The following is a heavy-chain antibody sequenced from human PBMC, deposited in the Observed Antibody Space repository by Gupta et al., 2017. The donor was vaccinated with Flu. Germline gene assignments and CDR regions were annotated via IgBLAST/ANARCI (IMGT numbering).Heavy chain of an antibody. D-gene: IGHD2-21*02. CDR3: ARVRACGGDCYFFDL. CDR2: IIATFPSP. V-gene: IGHV1-69*01. J-gene: IGHJ4*02. CDR1: GGAFSTYI. Sequence: QVQLVQSGAEVKKPGSSVKVSCKASGGAFSTYIISWVRQAPGQGLEWMGGIIATFPSPNYAQKFQGRVTITADVSMNTAYMEVTSLTSEDTAVYYCARVRACGGDCYFFDLWGLGTLVTVSS.